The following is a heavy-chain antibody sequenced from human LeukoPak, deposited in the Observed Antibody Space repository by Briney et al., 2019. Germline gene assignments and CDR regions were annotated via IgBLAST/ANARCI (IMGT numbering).Heavy chain of an antibody. Sequence: ASVKVSCKASVYSFTDYYVHWLRQAPGQGPEWMGWINPSSGGTTFAQSFHDRVTLTRDTSITTAYMELNSLRSDDTALYYCARALRGSGYDPYDYWGQGTLVTVSS. D-gene: IGHD5-12*01. V-gene: IGHV1-2*02. CDR1: VYSFTDYY. CDR3: ARALRGSGYDPYDY. J-gene: IGHJ4*02. CDR2: INPSSGGT.